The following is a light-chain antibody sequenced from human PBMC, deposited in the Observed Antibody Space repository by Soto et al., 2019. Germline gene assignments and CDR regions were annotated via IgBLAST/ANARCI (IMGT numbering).Light chain of an antibody. CDR3: SSYTTSVTYV. J-gene: IGLJ1*01. CDR1: SSNVGAYNS. V-gene: IGLV2-14*01. Sequence: QSALTQPASVSGSPGQSITISCTGTSSNVGAYNSVSWHQQPPGNAPKLIIYDVSTRPAGISERFSGSKSGNTASLTISGLQAEDESDYYCSSYTTSVTYVFGTGTKLTVL. CDR2: DVS.